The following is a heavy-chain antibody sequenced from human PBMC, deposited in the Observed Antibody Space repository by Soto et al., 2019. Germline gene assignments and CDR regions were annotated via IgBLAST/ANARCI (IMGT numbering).Heavy chain of an antibody. D-gene: IGHD3-10*02. CDR3: AKDLNVKTYVPYGMDV. CDR1: QLTFNNYA. V-gene: IGHV3-30*18. CDR2: ISDDGHNK. J-gene: IGHJ6*02. Sequence: QVQLVESGGGVVQPGRSLSLSCAASQLTFNNYAMHWVRQAPGKGLEWVAVISDDGHNKYYADSVRGRFTISRENSKNTVYLHMNSLRVDDTAVYYCAKDLNVKTYVPYGMDVWGQGTTVTVSS.